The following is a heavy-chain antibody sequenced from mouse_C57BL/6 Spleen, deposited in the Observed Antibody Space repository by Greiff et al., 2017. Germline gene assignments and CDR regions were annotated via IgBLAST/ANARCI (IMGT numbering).Heavy chain of an antibody. Sequence: VQLQQSGPVLVKPGASVTMSCTASGYTFTDYYMNWVKQSHGKSLEWIGVINPYNGGTTYNQTFKSKATLTVDKSTSTAYMELNSLTSEDAAGYYCARGGRDYAMDYWGQGTSVTVSS. CDR3: ARGGRDYAMDY. J-gene: IGHJ4*01. CDR2: INPYNGGT. V-gene: IGHV1-19*01. D-gene: IGHD3-3*01. CDR1: GYTFTDYY.